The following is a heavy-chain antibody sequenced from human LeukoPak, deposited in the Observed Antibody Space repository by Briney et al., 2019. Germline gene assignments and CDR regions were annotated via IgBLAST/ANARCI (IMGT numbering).Heavy chain of an antibody. Sequence: SETLSLTGTVSGGSISSYYWSWIRQPAGKGLEWIGRIYTSGSTNYNPSLKSRVTMSVDTSKNQFSLKLSSVTAADTAVYYCARERQYYDFWSGYDGRYYSDYWGQGTLVTVSS. CDR2: IYTSGST. V-gene: IGHV4-4*07. J-gene: IGHJ4*02. CDR1: GGSISSYY. CDR3: ARERQYYDFWSGYDGRYYSDY. D-gene: IGHD3-3*01.